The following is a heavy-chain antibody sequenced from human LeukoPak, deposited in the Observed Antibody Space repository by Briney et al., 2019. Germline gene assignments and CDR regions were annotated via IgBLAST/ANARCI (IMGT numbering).Heavy chain of an antibody. J-gene: IGHJ4*02. Sequence: ASVKVSCKASGGTFSSYAISWVRQAPGQGLEWMGRIIPIFGTANYAQKFQGRVTITTDESTSTAYMELSSLRSEDTAVYYCARVEAAGSLGSGSFDYWGQGTLVTVSS. CDR3: ARVEAAGSLGSGSFDY. V-gene: IGHV1-69*05. CDR2: IIPIFGTA. D-gene: IGHD6-13*01. CDR1: GGTFSSYA.